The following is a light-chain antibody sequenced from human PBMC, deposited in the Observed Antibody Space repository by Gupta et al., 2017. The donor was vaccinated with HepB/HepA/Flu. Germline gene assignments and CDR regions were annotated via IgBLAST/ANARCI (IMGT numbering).Light chain of an antibody. CDR1: QSVSSN. Sequence: EIVMTQSPATLSVSPGERATLSSRASQSVSSNLAWYQQKPGQAPSLFTYSASTSATGVPASFSGRDSATDFSLTMNSLLSEDSALYCSQRDTDWPRRFGQGTRVEIK. CDR3: QRDTDWPRR. CDR2: SAS. V-gene: IGKV3-15*01. J-gene: IGKJ1*01.